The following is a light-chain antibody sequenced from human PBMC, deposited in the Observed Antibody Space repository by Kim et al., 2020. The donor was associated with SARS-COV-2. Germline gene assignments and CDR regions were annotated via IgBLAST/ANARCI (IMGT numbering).Light chain of an antibody. CDR2: RDT. V-gene: IGLV3-9*01. CDR3: QVWDSNTWV. J-gene: IGLJ3*02. CDR1: NIGCKI. Sequence: SWALGRPATITFGAINIGCKILRWYQPAPGQAPVMVIDRDTNRPSGIPERFSGSTSGNTATLTISRAQAGDEADYYCQVWDSNTWVFGGGTQLTVL.